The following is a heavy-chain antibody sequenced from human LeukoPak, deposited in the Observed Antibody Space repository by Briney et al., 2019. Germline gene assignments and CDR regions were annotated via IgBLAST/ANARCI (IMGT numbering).Heavy chain of an antibody. D-gene: IGHD6-13*01. V-gene: IGHV4-34*01. CDR2: INHSGST. Sequence: PSETLSLTCAVYGGSFSGYYWSWIRQPPGKGLEWIGEINHSGSTNYNPSLKSRVTISVDTSKNQFSLKLSSVTAADTAVYYCARVGAAAVPPSLDVDYWGQGTLVTVSS. J-gene: IGHJ4*02. CDR1: GGSFSGYY. CDR3: ARVGAAAVPPSLDVDY.